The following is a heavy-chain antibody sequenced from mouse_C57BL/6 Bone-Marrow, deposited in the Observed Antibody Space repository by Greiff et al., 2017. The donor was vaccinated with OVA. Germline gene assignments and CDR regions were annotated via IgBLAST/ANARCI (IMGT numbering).Heavy chain of an antibody. Sequence: DVKLVESGGGFVQPGGSLSFSCAASGFTFTDYYMRWVRQPPGKALEWLGFIRNKANGYTAEYSAYVKGRFTISRDNSQSILNLQKHALRAEDSATYYCERYPREDYDGYQGQSTTLTVYS. CDR3: ERYPREDYDGY. V-gene: IGHV7-3*01. J-gene: IGHJ2*01. CDR1: GFTFTDYY. CDR2: IRNKANGYTA.